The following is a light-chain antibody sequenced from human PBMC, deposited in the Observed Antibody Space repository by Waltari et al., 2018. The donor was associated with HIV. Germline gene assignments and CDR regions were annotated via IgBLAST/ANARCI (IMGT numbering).Light chain of an antibody. Sequence: QSALTQPASVSGSPVQSITISCTGTSTDVGGYNYVSWYQQHPGKAPKLMIDEVSNRPAGVSNRFSGSKSGNTASLTISGLQAEDEADYYCSSYTSSSVVFGGGTKLTVL. CDR3: SSYTSSSVV. CDR1: STDVGGYNY. V-gene: IGLV2-14*01. J-gene: IGLJ2*01. CDR2: EVS.